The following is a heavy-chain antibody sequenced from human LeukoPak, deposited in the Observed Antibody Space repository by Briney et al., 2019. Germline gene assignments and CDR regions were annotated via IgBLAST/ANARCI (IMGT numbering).Heavy chain of an antibody. D-gene: IGHD2-15*01. V-gene: IGHV4-4*07. CDR1: GGSISSYY. CDR2: IYTSGST. Sequence: SETLSLTCTVSGGSISSYYWSWIRQPAGKGLEWIGRIYTSGSTNYNPSLKSRVTMSVDTSKNQFSLKLSSVTAADTAVYYCARDSLSCRAYYYYMDVWGKGTTVTVSS. J-gene: IGHJ6*03. CDR3: ARDSLSCRAYYYYMDV.